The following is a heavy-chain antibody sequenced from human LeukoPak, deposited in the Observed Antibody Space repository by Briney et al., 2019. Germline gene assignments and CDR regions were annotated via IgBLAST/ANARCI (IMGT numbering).Heavy chain of an antibody. Sequence: SETLSLTCTVSGGSISNDYWSWIRQPAGKGLEWIGRIYTSGSTNYNPSLKSRVTISVDTSKNQFPLKLSSVTAADTAVYYCARTYYYYYYMDVWGKGTTVTVSS. CDR1: GGSISNDY. V-gene: IGHV4-4*07. CDR2: IYTSGST. CDR3: ARTYYYYYYMDV. J-gene: IGHJ6*03.